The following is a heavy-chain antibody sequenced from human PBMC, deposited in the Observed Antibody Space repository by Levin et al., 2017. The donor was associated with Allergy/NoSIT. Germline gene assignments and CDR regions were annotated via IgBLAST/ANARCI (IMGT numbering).Heavy chain of an antibody. CDR3: ARDQGLA. V-gene: IGHV3-21*01. J-gene: IGHJ5*02. CDR2: ISGSGTYL. CDR1: GFSLSGYS. Sequence: PGGSLRLSCEASGFSLSGYSMNWVRQVPGKGLEWVSTISGSGTYLNYVDSVKGRFAISRDDAKNSVYLQMNSLRVEDTAVYYCARDQGLAWGQGVLVTFSS.